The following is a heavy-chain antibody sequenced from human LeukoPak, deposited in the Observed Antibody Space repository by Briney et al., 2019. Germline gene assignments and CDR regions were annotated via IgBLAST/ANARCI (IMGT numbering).Heavy chain of an antibody. CDR3: ARGYYDILTGPVPIDY. J-gene: IGHJ4*02. V-gene: IGHV1-18*01. CDR1: GYTFTSYG. CDR2: ISAYNGNT. D-gene: IGHD3-9*01. Sequence: ASVKVSCKASGYTFTSYGISWVRQAPGQGLEWMGWISAYNGNTNYAQKLQGRVTMTTDTSTSTAYMELRSLRSDDTAVYYCARGYYDILTGPVPIDYWGQGTLVTVSS.